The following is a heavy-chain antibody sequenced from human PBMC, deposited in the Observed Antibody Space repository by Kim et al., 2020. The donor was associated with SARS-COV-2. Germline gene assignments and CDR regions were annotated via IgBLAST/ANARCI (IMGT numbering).Heavy chain of an antibody. Sequence: SETLSLTCTVSNASITSYYWSWIRQPPGKGLEWIGYIYYGGSTNYNPSLKSRVTISVDTSKSQLSLELSSVTAADTAVYYCARTGEGAYKDWGQGTLVAVSS. CDR3: ARTGEGAYKD. J-gene: IGHJ4*02. CDR1: NASITSYY. CDR2: IYYGGST. V-gene: IGHV4-59*13. D-gene: IGHD3-10*01.